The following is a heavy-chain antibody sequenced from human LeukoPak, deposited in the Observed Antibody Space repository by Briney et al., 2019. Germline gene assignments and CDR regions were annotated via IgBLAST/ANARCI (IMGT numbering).Heavy chain of an antibody. Sequence: GGSLRLSCAASGFTFSSYAMSWVRQAPGKGLEWVSAISGSGGSTYYADSVKGRFTISRDNSKNTLYLQMNSLRAEDTAVYYCTSPEYCSSTTCYAFDNWGQGTLVTVSS. CDR1: GFTFSSYA. CDR3: TSPEYCSSTTCYAFDN. J-gene: IGHJ4*02. CDR2: ISGSGGST. V-gene: IGHV3-23*01. D-gene: IGHD2-2*01.